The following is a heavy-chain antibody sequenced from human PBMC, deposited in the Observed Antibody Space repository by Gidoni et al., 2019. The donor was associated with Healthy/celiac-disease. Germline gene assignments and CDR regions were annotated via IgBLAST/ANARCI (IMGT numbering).Heavy chain of an antibody. CDR1: GYTFPSYD. CDR3: ARGGTDGFWSGYYRRDYYYYYMDV. J-gene: IGHJ6*03. V-gene: IGHV1-8*01. CDR2: MNPNSGNT. Sequence: QVQLVQSGAEVKKPGASVKVSCKASGYTFPSYDLNWVRQATGKGLEWKGGMNPNSGNTGYAQKFQGRVTMTRNTSISTAYMELSSLRSEDTAVYYCARGGTDGFWSGYYRRDYYYYYMDVWGKGTTVTVS. D-gene: IGHD3-3*01.